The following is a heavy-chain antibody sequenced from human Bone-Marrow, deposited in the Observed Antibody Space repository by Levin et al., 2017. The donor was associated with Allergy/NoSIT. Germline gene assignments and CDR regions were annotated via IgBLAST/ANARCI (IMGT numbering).Heavy chain of an antibody. CDR2: ISYDGSNK. V-gene: IGHV3-30*04. J-gene: IGHJ4*02. Sequence: SGGSLRLSCAASGFTFSSYAMHWVRQAPGKGLEWVAVISYDGSNKYYADSVKGRFTISRDNSKNTLYLQMNSLRAEDTAVYYCARGRFEGKREDGWLRVMALIDYWGQGTLVTVSS. CDR1: GFTFSSYA. D-gene: IGHD5-12*01. CDR3: ARGRFEGKREDGWLRVMALIDY.